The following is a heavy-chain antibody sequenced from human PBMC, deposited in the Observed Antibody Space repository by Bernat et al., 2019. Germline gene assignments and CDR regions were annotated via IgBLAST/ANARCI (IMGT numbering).Heavy chain of an antibody. CDR2: INAGNGNT. D-gene: IGHD3-3*01. Sequence: QVQLVQSGAEVKKPGASVKVSCKASGYTFTSYAMHWVRQAPGQRLEWMGWINAGNGNTKYSQKFQGRVTITRDTSASTAYMELSSLRSEDTAVYYCARSPPYYDFSSGYQGGDYWGQGTLVTVSS. CDR1: GYTFTSYA. J-gene: IGHJ4*02. V-gene: IGHV1-3*01. CDR3: ARSPPYYDFSSGYQGGDY.